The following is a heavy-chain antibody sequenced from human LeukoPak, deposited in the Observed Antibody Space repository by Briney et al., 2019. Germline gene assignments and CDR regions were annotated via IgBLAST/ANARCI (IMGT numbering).Heavy chain of an antibody. J-gene: IGHJ4*02. CDR3: ARGLDTAMVFDY. CDR1: GGSINNYY. V-gene: IGHV4-59*08. D-gene: IGHD5-18*01. CDR2: IYYSGST. Sequence: SETLSLTCTVSGGSINNYYWNWIRQPPGKGLEWIGYIYYSGSTNYNPSLKSRVTISVDTSKNQFSLKLSSVTAADTAVYYCARGLDTAMVFDYWGQGTLVTVSS.